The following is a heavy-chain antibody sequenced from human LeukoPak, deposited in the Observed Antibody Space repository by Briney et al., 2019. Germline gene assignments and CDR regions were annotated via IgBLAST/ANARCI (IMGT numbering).Heavy chain of an antibody. V-gene: IGHV4-34*01. Sequence: SETLSLTCAVYGGSFSGYYWSWIRQPPGKGLEWIGEINHSGSTTYNPSLKSRVTMSVDTSKNQFSLKLSSVTAADTAVYYCARGPYCSGGSCYFGSSYYYYYGMDVWGKGTTVTVSS. CDR3: ARGPYCSGGSCYFGSSYYYYYGMDV. J-gene: IGHJ6*04. D-gene: IGHD2-15*01. CDR2: INHSGST. CDR1: GGSFSGYY.